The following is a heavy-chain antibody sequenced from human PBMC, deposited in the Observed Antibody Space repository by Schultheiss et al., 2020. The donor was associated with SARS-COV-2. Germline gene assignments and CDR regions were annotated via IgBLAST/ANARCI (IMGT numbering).Heavy chain of an antibody. J-gene: IGHJ6*02. CDR3: AAPGLDIEDTIFGVGGV. D-gene: IGHD3-3*01. V-gene: IGHV4-4*07. CDR2: ISSSGTP. Sequence: SETLSLTCTVSGGSISSYYWSWIRQPAGKGLDWIGRISSSGTPNYNPSLKSRVIMSVDTSKNQFSLKLSSVTAADTAVYYCAAPGLDIEDTIFGVGGVWGQGTTVTVSS. CDR1: GGSISSYY.